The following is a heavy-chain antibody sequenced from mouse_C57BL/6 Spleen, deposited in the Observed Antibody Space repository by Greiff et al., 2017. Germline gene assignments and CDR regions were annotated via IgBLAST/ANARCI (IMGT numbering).Heavy chain of an antibody. J-gene: IGHJ2*01. Sequence: QVQLQQSGAELVRPGASVTLSCKASGYTFTDYEMHWVKQTPVHGLEWIGAIDPETGGTAYNQKFKGKAILTADKSSSTAYMELRSLTSEDSAVYYCTRSNYGTPTGLDYGGQGTTLTVSA. CDR1: GYTFTDYE. D-gene: IGHD1-1*01. CDR2: IDPETGGT. V-gene: IGHV1-15*01. CDR3: TRSNYGTPTGLDY.